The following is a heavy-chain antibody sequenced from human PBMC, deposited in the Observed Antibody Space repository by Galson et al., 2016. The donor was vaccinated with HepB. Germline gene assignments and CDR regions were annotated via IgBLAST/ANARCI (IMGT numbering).Heavy chain of an antibody. D-gene: IGHD2-21*02. V-gene: IGHV4-59*12. Sequence: TLSLTCNVSGGPISSYYWTWIRQPPGKGLEWIGYSFYSGSSNYSPSLKSRVTISVDTSKNQFSLNLRSVTAADTAVYYCARGCPGGGDCRGGLDYWGQGILVTVSS. J-gene: IGHJ4*02. CDR3: ARGCPGGGDCRGGLDY. CDR2: SFYSGSS. CDR1: GGPISSYY.